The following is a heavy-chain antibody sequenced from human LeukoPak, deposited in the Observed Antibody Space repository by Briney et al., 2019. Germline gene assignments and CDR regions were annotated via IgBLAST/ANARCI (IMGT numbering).Heavy chain of an antibody. CDR1: GFTFSSYA. J-gene: IGHJ6*02. Sequence: GGSLRLSCAASGFTFSSYAMSWVRQAPGKGLEWVSAISGSDGSTYYADSVKGRFTISRDNSKNTLYLQMNSLRAEDTAVYYCAKRGHDFWSGYYNDYYYGMDVWGQGTTVTVSS. CDR2: ISGSDGST. V-gene: IGHV3-23*01. D-gene: IGHD3-3*01. CDR3: AKRGHDFWSGYYNDYYYGMDV.